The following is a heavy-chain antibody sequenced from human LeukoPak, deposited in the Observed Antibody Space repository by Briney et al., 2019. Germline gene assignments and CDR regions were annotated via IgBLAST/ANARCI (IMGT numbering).Heavy chain of an antibody. J-gene: IGHJ4*02. CDR3: ARGNSAYWALLDY. Sequence: PGGSLRLSCAASGVTFSSYWMHWVRQAPGKGLVWVSRVNSDGSSTSYADSVKGRFTISRDNAKNTLYLQMNSLRAEDTAVYYCARGNSAYWALLDYWGQGTLVTVSS. V-gene: IGHV3-74*01. CDR2: VNSDGSST. D-gene: IGHD5-12*01. CDR1: GVTFSSYW.